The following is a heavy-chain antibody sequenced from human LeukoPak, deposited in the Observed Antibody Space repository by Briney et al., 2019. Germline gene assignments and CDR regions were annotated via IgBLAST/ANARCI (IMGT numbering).Heavy chain of an antibody. J-gene: IGHJ5*01. D-gene: IGHD2/OR15-2a*01. V-gene: IGHV3-21*06. Sequence: PGGSLRLSCVASGFTFTTYWMTWVRQAPGKGLEWVACVSSNVNKMYYAESVRGRFTVSRDNAGNSLFLQMDSLRAEDTAVYYCTRELLSLHQGLDSWGQGTLVTVSS. CDR3: TRELLSLHQGLDS. CDR2: VSSNVNKM. CDR1: GFTFTTYW.